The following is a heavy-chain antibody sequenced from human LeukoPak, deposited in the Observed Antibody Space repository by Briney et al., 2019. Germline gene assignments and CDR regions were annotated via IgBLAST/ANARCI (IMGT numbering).Heavy chain of an antibody. V-gene: IGHV3-30-3*01. CDR3: ARDGEDVVVPAAIQYYFDY. D-gene: IGHD2-2*01. CDR1: GFTFSSYA. Sequence: PGRSLRLSCAASGFTFSSYAMHWVRQAPGKGLEWVAVISYDGSNKYYADSVKGRFTISRDNSKNTLYLQMNSLRAEDTAVYYCARDGEDVVVPAAIQYYFDYWGQGTLVTVSS. J-gene: IGHJ4*02. CDR2: ISYDGSNK.